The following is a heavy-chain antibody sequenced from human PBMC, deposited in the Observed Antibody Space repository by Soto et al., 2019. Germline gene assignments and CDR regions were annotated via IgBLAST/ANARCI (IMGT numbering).Heavy chain of an antibody. CDR1: GGSISSSSYY. V-gene: IGHV4-39*01. CDR3: ARLAVYCSSTSCKYFDY. D-gene: IGHD2-2*01. CDR2: MYYSGST. J-gene: IGHJ4*02. Sequence: QLQLQESGPGLVKPSETLSLTCTVSGGSISSSSYYCGWIRQPPGKGLEGVGSMYYSGSTYYNPSLKRLVTISVDTYKNQFTLKLSSVTAADTAVYYCARLAVYCSSTSCKYFDYWGQGTLVTVSS.